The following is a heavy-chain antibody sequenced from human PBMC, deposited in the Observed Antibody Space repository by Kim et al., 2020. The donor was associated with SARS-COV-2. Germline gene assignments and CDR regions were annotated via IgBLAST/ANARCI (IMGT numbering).Heavy chain of an antibody. D-gene: IGHD5-18*01. CDR1: GFTFDDYD. Sequence: GGSLRLSCAASGFTFDDYDMHWVRQAPGKGLEWVSGISWNSGSIGYADSVKGRFTISRDNAKNSLYLQMNSLRAEDTALYYCAKDMDTFDLWGRGSLVTFSS. V-gene: IGHV3-9*01. CDR3: AKDMDTFDL. J-gene: IGHJ2*01. CDR2: ISWNSGSI.